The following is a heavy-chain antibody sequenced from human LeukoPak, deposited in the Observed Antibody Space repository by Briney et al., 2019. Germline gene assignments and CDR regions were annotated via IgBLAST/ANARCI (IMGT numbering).Heavy chain of an antibody. Sequence: GGSLRLSCAASGFTFSSYAMSWVREAPGKGLEGVSAMSGSGGSTYYADSVKGRFTISRDNSKNTLYLQMNSLRAEDTAVYYCAKFSTAPPYSFDYWGQGTLVTVSS. V-gene: IGHV3-23*01. D-gene: IGHD2-21*02. CDR1: GFTFSSYA. CDR3: AKFSTAPPYSFDY. CDR2: MSGSGGST. J-gene: IGHJ4*02.